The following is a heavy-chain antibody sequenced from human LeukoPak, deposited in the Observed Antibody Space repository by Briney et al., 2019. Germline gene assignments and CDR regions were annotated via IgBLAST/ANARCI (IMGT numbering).Heavy chain of an antibody. D-gene: IGHD2-2*01. CDR1: GFNFNYYP. V-gene: IGHV3-30*02. J-gene: IGHJ4*02. CDR3: AKDHRTSCSGDDYFDY. CDR2: TRYDRIDK. Sequence: GRSLRLSCAASGFNFNYYPVHWVRQAPGKGPEWVAFTRYDRIDKYYADSVKGRFTISRDNSKNTLYLQMNSLRVEDTAVYYCAKDHRTSCSGDDYFDYWGQGSLVTVSS.